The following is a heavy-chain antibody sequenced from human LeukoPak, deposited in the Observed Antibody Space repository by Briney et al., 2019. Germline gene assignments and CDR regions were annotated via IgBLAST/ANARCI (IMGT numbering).Heavy chain of an antibody. Sequence: ASVKVSCKASGYTFTSYDINWVRQATGQGLEWMGWMNPNSGNTGYAQKFQGRVTMTRNTSISTAYMELSSLRSEDTAVYYCARGHTHYGDYEVDPWGQGTLVTVSS. J-gene: IGHJ5*02. D-gene: IGHD4-17*01. CDR3: ARGHTHYGDYEVDP. V-gene: IGHV1-8*01. CDR1: GYTFTSYD. CDR2: MNPNSGNT.